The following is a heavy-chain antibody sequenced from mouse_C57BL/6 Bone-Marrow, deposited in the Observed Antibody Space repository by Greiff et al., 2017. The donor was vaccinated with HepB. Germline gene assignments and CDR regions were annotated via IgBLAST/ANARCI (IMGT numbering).Heavy chain of an antibody. Sequence: DVKVEESGGGLVKPGGSLKLSCEASGFTFSSYAMSWVRQTPEKRLEWVATISDGGSYTYYPDNVKGRFTIARDNAKNNLYLQMSHLKSEDTAMYYCARLITTNYWGQGTTLTVSA. CDR1: GFTFSSYA. D-gene: IGHD2-4*01. V-gene: IGHV5-4*03. CDR2: ISDGGSYT. J-gene: IGHJ2*01. CDR3: ARLITTNY.